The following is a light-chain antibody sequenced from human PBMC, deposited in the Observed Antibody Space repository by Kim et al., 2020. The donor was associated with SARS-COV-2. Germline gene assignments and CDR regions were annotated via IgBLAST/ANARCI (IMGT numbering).Light chain of an antibody. CDR1: SLRSYY. CDR2: GKN. CDR3: NSRDRSGNHLV. Sequence: SSELTQDPAVSVALGQTVRITCQGDSLRSYYASWYQQKPGQAPVLVIYGKNNRPSGIPDRFSGSSSGNTASLTITGAQAEDEADYSCNSRDRSGNHLVF. V-gene: IGLV3-19*01. J-gene: IGLJ1*01.